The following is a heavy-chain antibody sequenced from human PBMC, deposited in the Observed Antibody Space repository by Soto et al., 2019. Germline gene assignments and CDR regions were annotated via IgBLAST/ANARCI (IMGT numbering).Heavy chain of an antibody. J-gene: IGHJ4*02. Sequence: GESLKISCKGSGYTFTSYWIGWVRQTPGKGLEWMGLIYPGDSDTRYSPSFQGQVTVSADKSASTAYLQWSSLKASDTALYYCATRANSHAYFHFWGQGTLVTVSS. CDR2: IYPGDSDT. V-gene: IGHV5-51*01. D-gene: IGHD1-26*01. CDR1: GYTFTSYW. CDR3: ATRANSHAYFHF.